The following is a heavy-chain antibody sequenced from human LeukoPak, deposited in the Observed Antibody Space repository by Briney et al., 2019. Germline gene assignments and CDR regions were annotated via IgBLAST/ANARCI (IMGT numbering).Heavy chain of an antibody. J-gene: IGHJ4*02. CDR2: ISAYNGNT. D-gene: IGHD3-16*02. CDR3: ARADYDLWSGYYLGDYVWGSYRFRRGFDY. V-gene: IGHV1-18*01. CDR1: GYTFTSYG. Sequence: ASVKVSCKASGYTFTSYGISWVRQAPGQGLEWMGWISAYNGNTNYAQKLQGRVTMTTDTSTSTAYMELRSLRSDDTAVYYCARADYDLWSGYYLGDYVWGSYRFRRGFDYWGQGTLVTVSS.